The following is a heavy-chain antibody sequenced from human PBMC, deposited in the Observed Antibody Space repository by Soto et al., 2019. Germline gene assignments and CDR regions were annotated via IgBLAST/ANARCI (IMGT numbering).Heavy chain of an antibody. Sequence: ASVKVSCKASGYTFTSYYMNWVRQAPGQGLEWLGIINPSGGYTTYAQRFLGRVTMTSDTSTSTVHMELGSLTSEDTAVYYCTRGGGIVGVNAPDDHWGQGTMVTVSS. D-gene: IGHD2-21*01. CDR1: GYTFTSYY. CDR2: INPSGGYT. V-gene: IGHV1-46*03. J-gene: IGHJ4*02. CDR3: TRGGGIVGVNAPDDH.